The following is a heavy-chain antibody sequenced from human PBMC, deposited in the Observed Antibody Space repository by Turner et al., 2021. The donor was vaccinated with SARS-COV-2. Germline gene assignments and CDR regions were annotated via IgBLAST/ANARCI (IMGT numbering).Heavy chain of an antibody. V-gene: IGHV4-39*01. J-gene: IGHJ6*02. CDR2: IYYSGST. Sequence: QLQLPESGPGLGKPSETLSLTCTVSGGSISSSNYYWGWIRQPPGKGLEWIGSIYYSGSTYYNPSLKSRVTISVDTSKNQFSLKLSSVTAADTAVYYCARLLNPGSYYYYYYGMDVWGQGTTVTVSS. CDR1: GGSISSSNYY. D-gene: IGHD3-10*01. CDR3: ARLLNPGSYYYYYYGMDV.